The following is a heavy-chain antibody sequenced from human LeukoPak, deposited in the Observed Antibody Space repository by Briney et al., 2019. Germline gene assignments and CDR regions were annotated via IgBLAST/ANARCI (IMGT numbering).Heavy chain of an antibody. V-gene: IGHV4-59*01. D-gene: IGHD4/OR15-4a*01. Sequence: PSETLSLTCTVSGGSISSYYWSWIRQAPGKGLERIGYVHHSGRTNSNPSLGSRVTMSVDTSTSQLSLNLTSVTTADTAVYFCARDLRAKYWGQGTLVFVSS. J-gene: IGHJ1*01. CDR3: ARDLRAKY. CDR1: GGSISSYY. CDR2: VHHSGRT.